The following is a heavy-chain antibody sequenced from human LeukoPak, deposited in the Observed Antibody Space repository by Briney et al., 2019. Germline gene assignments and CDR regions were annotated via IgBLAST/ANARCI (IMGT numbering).Heavy chain of an antibody. J-gene: IGHJ4*02. D-gene: IGHD3-10*01. CDR3: AREPRRLLWFVDFDY. Sequence: GGSLRLSCAVSGDTFSRYWMSWVRQAPGKGREGGADIKQAGSEKYYVDSVKGRFTISRDNSKNSLYLQMNSLSAEDTAVYYCAREPRRLLWFVDFDYWGQGTLVTVSS. CDR1: GDTFSRYW. V-gene: IGHV3-7*01. CDR2: IKQAGSEK.